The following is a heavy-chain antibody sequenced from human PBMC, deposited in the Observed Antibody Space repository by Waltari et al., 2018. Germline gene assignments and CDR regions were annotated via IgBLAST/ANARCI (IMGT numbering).Heavy chain of an antibody. D-gene: IGHD3-10*01. CDR1: GGSVSRPAYY. Sequence: QLQLQESGPALVRPSESLSLSCTVFGGSVSRPAYYCSWVRQSPGKGLEWIETIYYSGSTSYNPSLKSRVTISIDTSKNQLSLELTSVTAADTAIYYCASHLWYRDLSRVAFDFWGQGTLVAVSS. CDR2: IYYSGST. J-gene: IGHJ4*02. V-gene: IGHV4-39*07. CDR3: ASHLWYRDLSRVAFDF.